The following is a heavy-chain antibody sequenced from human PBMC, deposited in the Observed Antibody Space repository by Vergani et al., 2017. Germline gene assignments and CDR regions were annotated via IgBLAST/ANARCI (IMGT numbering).Heavy chain of an antibody. CDR1: GFSFSTYS. CDR3: ARAGYSYGLDY. Sequence: EVQLVESGGGLVQPGGSLRLSCAASGFSFSTYSMTWVRQAPGKGLEWVSFISSSSSPRYYADSVKGRFTISRDNAKNSLYLQMNSLRAEDTAVYYYARAGYSYGLDYWGQGTLVTVSS. D-gene: IGHD5-18*01. J-gene: IGHJ4*02. V-gene: IGHV3-48*01. CDR2: ISSSSSPR.